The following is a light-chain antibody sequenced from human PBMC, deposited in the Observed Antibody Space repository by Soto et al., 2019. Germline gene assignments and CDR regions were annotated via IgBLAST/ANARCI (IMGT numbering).Light chain of an antibody. J-gene: IGKJ3*01. Sequence: EIVLTQSPGTLSLSPGERATLSCRASQSVSSSYLAWYQQKPGQAPRLLIHGASSRATGIPDTFSGSGSGTDFTLTISRLAPEDSAVYYCQQYGRSSIFTFGPGTNVDIK. V-gene: IGKV3-20*01. CDR1: QSVSSSY. CDR3: QQYGRSSIFT. CDR2: GAS.